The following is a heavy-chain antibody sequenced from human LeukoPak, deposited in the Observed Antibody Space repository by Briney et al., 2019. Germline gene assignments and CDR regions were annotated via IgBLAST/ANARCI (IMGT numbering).Heavy chain of an antibody. V-gene: IGHV1-69*05. D-gene: IGHD3-22*01. CDR1: GGTFSSYA. CDR3: ARTAETIYYYDSSGYEPTFDY. J-gene: IGHJ4*02. CDR2: IIPIFGTA. Sequence: SVKVSCKASGGTFSSYAISWVRQAPGQGLEWMGGIIPIFGTANYAQKFQGKVTITTDESTSTAYMELSSLRSEDTAVYYCARTAETIYYYDSSGYEPTFDYWGQGTLVTVSS.